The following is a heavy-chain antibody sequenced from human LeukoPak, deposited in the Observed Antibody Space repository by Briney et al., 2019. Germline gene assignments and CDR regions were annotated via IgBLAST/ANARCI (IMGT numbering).Heavy chain of an antibody. CDR2: INPNSGGT. CDR1: GYTFTGYY. J-gene: IGHJ4*02. CDR3: AREGGEYYDFWSGYYWIDY. Sequence: EASVKVSCKASGYTFTGYYMHWVRQAPGQGLEWMGRINPNSGGTNYAQKFQGRVTMTRDTSISTAYMELSRLRSDDTAVYCCAREGGEYYDFWSGYYWIDYWDQGTLVTVSS. V-gene: IGHV1-2*06. D-gene: IGHD3-3*01.